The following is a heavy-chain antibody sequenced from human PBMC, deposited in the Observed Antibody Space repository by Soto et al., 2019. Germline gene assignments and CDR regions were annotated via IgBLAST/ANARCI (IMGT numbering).Heavy chain of an antibody. Sequence: SETLSLTCTVSGGSVSSGGYYWSWIRQPPGKGLEWIGYIYYSGSTYYNPSLKSRVTISVDTSKNQFSLKLSSVTAADTAVYYCAREGMVRGVIMWGQGTLVTVS. CDR1: GGSVSSGGYY. J-gene: IGHJ4*02. CDR3: AREGMVRGVIM. CDR2: IYYSGST. V-gene: IGHV4-30-4*01. D-gene: IGHD3-10*01.